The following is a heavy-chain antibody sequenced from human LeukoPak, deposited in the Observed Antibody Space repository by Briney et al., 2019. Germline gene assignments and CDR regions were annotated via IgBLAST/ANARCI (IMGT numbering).Heavy chain of an antibody. J-gene: IGHJ4*02. V-gene: IGHV4-59*01. Sequence: SETLSLTCSVSGGPITEDYWSWIRQPPRRGLEWIGYIYLTGSTNYSPSLKSRVTMSVDASRSQFSLKLVSVTAADTAVYYCARDRGSTGYYYLDSWGQGILVTVSS. CDR3: ARDRGSTGYYYLDS. D-gene: IGHD6-19*01. CDR2: IYLTGST. CDR1: GGPITEDY.